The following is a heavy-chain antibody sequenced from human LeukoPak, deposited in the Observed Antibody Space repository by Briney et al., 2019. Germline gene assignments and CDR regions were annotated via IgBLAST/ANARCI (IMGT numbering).Heavy chain of an antibody. Sequence: GGSLRLSCAASGFTFSSYSMNWVRQAPGKGLEWVSSISSSSSYIYYADSVKGRFTISRDNAKNSLYLQMNSLRAEDTAVYYCARKTDDCSGTSCPLDYWGQGTLVTVSS. CDR3: ARKTDDCSGTSCPLDY. V-gene: IGHV3-21*01. J-gene: IGHJ4*02. D-gene: IGHD2-2*01. CDR2: ISSSSSYI. CDR1: GFTFSSYS.